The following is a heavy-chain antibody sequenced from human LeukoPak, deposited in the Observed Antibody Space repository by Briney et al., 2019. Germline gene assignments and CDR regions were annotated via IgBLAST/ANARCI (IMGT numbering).Heavy chain of an antibody. J-gene: IGHJ5*02. CDR2: ISYTGNT. CDR3: ARDDYRGVTNFDP. Sequence: SETLSLTCTVSGGSISPYFWSWIRQPPGKGLEWIGYISYTGNTNYNPSLKSRVTISVDTSKNQFSLQLTSVTAADTAVYYCARDDYRGVTNFDPWGQGTLVTVSS. V-gene: IGHV4-59*01. D-gene: IGHD3-10*01. CDR1: GGSISPYF.